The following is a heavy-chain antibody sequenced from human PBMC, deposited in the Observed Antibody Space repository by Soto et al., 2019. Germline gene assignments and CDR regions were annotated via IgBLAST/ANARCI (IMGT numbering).Heavy chain of an antibody. Sequence: ETVSLTCAVYGGSFSGYCWSWIRQPPGKGLEWIGEINHSGSTNYNPSLKSRVTISVDTSKNQFSLKLSSVTAADTAVYYCARDYGGKQLHWFDPWGQGTLVTVPQ. CDR3: ARDYGGKQLHWFDP. CDR1: GGSFSGYC. J-gene: IGHJ5*02. D-gene: IGHD4-17*01. V-gene: IGHV4-34*01. CDR2: INHSGST.